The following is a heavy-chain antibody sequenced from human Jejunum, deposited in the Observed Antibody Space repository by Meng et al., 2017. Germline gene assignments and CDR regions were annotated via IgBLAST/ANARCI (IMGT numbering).Heavy chain of an antibody. J-gene: IGHJ4*02. CDR2: ISSDGSVT. CDR1: GFTFSTYA. CDR3: ANGYSPDY. V-gene: IGHV3-23*01. D-gene: IGHD5-12*01. Sequence: GGPLRPSCAASGFTFSTYAMSWVRQAPGKGLEWVSGISSDGSVTDYADSVKGRFTISRDNSKNTLYMQMNSLGVEDTAVYYCANGYSPDYWGQGTLVTVSS.